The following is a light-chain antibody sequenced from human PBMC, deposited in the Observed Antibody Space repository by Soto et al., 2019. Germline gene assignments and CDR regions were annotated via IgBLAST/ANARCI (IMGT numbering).Light chain of an antibody. CDR1: QSVLYSSNNKNY. CDR2: WAS. J-gene: IGKJ1*01. Sequence: DILLTQSPDSLAVSLGERATINCKSSQSVLYSSNNKNYLAWYQQKPGQPPKLLIYWASTRESGVPDRFSGSGSGTDFTLTISSLQAEDVAVYYCQQYYSTPPTFGQGTKVDI. V-gene: IGKV4-1*01. CDR3: QQYYSTPPT.